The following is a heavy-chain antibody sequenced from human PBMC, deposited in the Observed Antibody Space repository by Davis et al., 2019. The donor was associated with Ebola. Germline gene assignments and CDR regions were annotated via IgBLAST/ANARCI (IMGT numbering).Heavy chain of an antibody. CDR1: GFTFSNYG. V-gene: IGHV3-30*02. CDR2: IRYDGSNK. D-gene: IGHD3-16*01. J-gene: IGHJ4*02. CDR3: ARGIMKYYFEY. Sequence: GESLKISCAASGFTFSNYGVHWVRQAPGKGLEWVAFIRYDGSNKYYADSVKGRFTISRDNSKNTLYLQMNSLRAEDRAVYYCARGIMKYYFEYWGQGSLVTVSP.